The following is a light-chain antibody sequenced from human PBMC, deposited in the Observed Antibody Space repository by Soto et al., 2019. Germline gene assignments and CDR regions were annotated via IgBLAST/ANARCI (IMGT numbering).Light chain of an antibody. V-gene: IGLV2-11*01. CDR1: SSDFGGYNY. J-gene: IGLJ1*01. CDR3: CSYAGSYTYV. CDR2: DVS. Sequence: QSVLTQPRSVSGSPGQSVTISCTGTSSDFGGYNYVSWYQHHPGKAPKLMIYDVSKRPSGVPDRFSGSKSGNTASLTISGLQAEDEADYYCCSYAGSYTYVFGTGTKVTVL.